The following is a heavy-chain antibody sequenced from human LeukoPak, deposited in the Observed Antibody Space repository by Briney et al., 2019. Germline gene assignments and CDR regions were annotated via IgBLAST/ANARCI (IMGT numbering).Heavy chain of an antibody. CDR1: GGTFSSYA. CDR3: ARDRESIEVVPAAGYNWFDP. V-gene: IGHV1-69*13. CDR2: IIPIFGTA. D-gene: IGHD2-2*01. J-gene: IGHJ5*02. Sequence: SVKVSCKASGGTFSSYAISWVRQAPGQGLEWMGGIIPIFGTANYAQKFQGRVTITADESTSTAYMELSSLRSEDTAVYYCARDRESIEVVPAAGYNWFDPWGQGTLVTVSS.